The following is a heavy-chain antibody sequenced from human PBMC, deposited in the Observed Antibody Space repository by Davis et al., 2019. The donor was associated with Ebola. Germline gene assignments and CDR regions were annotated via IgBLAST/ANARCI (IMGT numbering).Heavy chain of an antibody. CDR2: ISGNGGSI. Sequence: GESLKISCAASGFTFSTYVMTWVRQAPGEGLEWVSSISGNGGSIYYADSVKGRFTISRDNSKNTLYLQLDSLRVEDTAVYYCTRDIGGVGAFWGQGRLVTVSS. V-gene: IGHV3-23*01. J-gene: IGHJ4*02. CDR1: GFTFSTYV. CDR3: TRDIGGVGAF. D-gene: IGHD3-16*01.